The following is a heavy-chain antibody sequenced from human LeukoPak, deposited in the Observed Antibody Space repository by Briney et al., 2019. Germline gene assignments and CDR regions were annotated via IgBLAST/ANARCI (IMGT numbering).Heavy chain of an antibody. J-gene: IGHJ4*02. CDR2: IYYSGST. Sequence: SETLSLTCTVSGGSISSYYWSWIRQPPGKGLEWIGYIYYSGSTNYNPSLKSRVTISVDTSKNQFSLKLSSVTAAVTAVYYCARARLPIDYWGQGTLVTVSS. CDR3: ARARLPIDY. D-gene: IGHD4-11*01. V-gene: IGHV4-59*01. CDR1: GGSISSYY.